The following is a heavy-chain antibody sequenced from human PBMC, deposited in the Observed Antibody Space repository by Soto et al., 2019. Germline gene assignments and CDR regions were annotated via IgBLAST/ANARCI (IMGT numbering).Heavy chain of an antibody. CDR1: GFSFDDYA. D-gene: IGHD3-3*01. Sequence: EVQLVESGGGLVQPGRSLRLSCAASGFSFDDYAMHWVRQAPGKGLEWVSIISRKNETIVYADSVKGRFTISRDNAKKSLYLQMNSLRPEDTALYYCAKDRGFLAGIDYWGQGTPVAVST. CDR3: AKDRGFLAGIDY. V-gene: IGHV3-9*01. CDR2: ISRKNETI. J-gene: IGHJ4*02.